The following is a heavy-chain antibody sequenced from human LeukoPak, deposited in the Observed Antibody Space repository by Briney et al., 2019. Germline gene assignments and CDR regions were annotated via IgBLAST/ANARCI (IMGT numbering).Heavy chain of an antibody. CDR2: IVVGSGNT. V-gene: IGHV1-58*02. CDR3: AADLDGYSYGYDAFDI. D-gene: IGHD5-18*01. J-gene: IGHJ3*02. CDR1: GFTFTSSA. Sequence: SVKVSCKXSGFTFTSSAMQWVRQARRQRLEWIGRIVVGSGNTNYAQKFQERVTITRDMSTSTAYMELSSLRSEDTAVYYCAADLDGYSYGYDAFDIWGQGTMVTVSS.